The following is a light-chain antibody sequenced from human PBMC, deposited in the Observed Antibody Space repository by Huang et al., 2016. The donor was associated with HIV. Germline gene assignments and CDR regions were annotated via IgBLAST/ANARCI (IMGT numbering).Light chain of an antibody. Sequence: EIVLTQSPATLSLSPGERATLSCRASQNVTDSLAWYRQKPGQAPSLLIHRAANRATGTPARFSCSGSGTDFTLTISSLEPEDFAIYYCQERIQWPRLTFGGGTKVEIK. CDR3: QERIQWPRLT. V-gene: IGKV3-11*01. CDR2: RAA. J-gene: IGKJ4*01. CDR1: QNVTDS.